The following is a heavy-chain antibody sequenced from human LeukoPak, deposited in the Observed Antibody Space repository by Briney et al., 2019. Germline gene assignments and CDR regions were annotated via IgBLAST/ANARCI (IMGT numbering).Heavy chain of an antibody. CDR2: IIPIFGTA. J-gene: IGHJ5*02. CDR1: GGTFSSYA. Sequence: ASVKVSCKASGGTFSSYAISWVRQAPGRGLEWMGGIIPIFGTANYAQKFQGRVTITTDESTSTAYMELSSLRSEDTAVYYCARDNYAGANWFDPWGQGTLVTVSS. CDR3: ARDNYAGANWFDP. D-gene: IGHD1-7*01. V-gene: IGHV1-69*05.